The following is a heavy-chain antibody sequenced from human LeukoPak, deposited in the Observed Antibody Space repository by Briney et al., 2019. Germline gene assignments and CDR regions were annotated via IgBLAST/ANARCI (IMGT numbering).Heavy chain of an antibody. CDR2: ISAYNGNT. D-gene: IGHD3-10*01. Sequence: ASVKVSCKASDYTFTSYGISWVRQAPGQGLEWMGWISAYNGNTNYAQKLQGRATMTTDTSTSTAYMELRSLRSDDTAVYYCARDRGVSRPGLQWFDPWGQGTLVTVSS. V-gene: IGHV1-18*01. CDR1: DYTFTSYG. CDR3: ARDRGVSRPGLQWFDP. J-gene: IGHJ5*02.